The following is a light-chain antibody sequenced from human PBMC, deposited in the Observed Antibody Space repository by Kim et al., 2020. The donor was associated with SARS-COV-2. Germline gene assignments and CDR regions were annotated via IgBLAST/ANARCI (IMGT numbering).Light chain of an antibody. J-gene: IGKJ5*01. CDR1: QGVSSNY. CDR3: QQYGGSPIT. V-gene: IGKV3D-20*01. CDR2: DAS. Sequence: SPGERATLSRGASQGVSSNYLAWYQQKPGRAPRLLIYDASGRATGIPDRFSGSGSGTDFTLTISRLEPEDFAVYYCQQYGGSPITFGQGTRLEIK.